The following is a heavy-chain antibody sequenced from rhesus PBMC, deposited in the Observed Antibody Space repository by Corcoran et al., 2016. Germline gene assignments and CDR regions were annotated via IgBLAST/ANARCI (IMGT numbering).Heavy chain of an antibody. J-gene: IGHJ4*01. Sequence: EVLLVESGGGLVPSGGALILFCAASGFTFTNYTRSWFDQAPRTGLGWVSSVSVSRSDTYYPESVKGRFTISRDIAKNALYLQMSSLRPEDTAVYYCARDVHWGQGVLVTVSS. CDR2: VSVSRSDT. CDR1: GFTFTNYT. V-gene: IGHV3S41*01. CDR3: ARDVH.